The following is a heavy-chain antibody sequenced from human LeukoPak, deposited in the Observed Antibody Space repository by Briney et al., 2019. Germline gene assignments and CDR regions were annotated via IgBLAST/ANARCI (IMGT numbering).Heavy chain of an antibody. CDR2: INPNSGGT. Sequence: ASVKVSCKASGYTFTGYYMHWVRQAPGQGLEWMGWINPNSGGTNYAQKFQGRVTMTRDTSISTAYMELSRLRSDDTAVYYCARTRGGSSGWYGYFDYWGQGTLVTVSS. CDR1: GYTFTGYY. V-gene: IGHV1-2*02. J-gene: IGHJ4*02. D-gene: IGHD6-19*01. CDR3: ARTRGGSSGWYGYFDY.